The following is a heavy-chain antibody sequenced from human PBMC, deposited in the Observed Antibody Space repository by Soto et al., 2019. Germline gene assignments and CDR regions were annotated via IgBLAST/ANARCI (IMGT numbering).Heavy chain of an antibody. Sequence: GGSLRLSCAASGFTFTSYAMTWVRQGPGKGLEWVSSIGTRTGDMLYADSVKGRFTISRDNFRNTLYLQMNSLRTEDTAVYYCARSLRFLEWLLYFDAFAIWGQGTMVTVSS. D-gene: IGHD3-3*01. J-gene: IGHJ3*02. CDR1: GFTFTSYA. CDR2: IGTRTGDM. V-gene: IGHV3-23*01. CDR3: ARSLRFLEWLLYFDAFAI.